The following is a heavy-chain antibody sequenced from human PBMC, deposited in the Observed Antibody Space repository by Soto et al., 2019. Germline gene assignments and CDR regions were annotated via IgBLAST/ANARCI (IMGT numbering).Heavy chain of an antibody. CDR2: IGRSGGYI. CDR1: GFTFSNYN. D-gene: IGHD4-17*01. CDR3: ARGDHGGTAHWYFDL. Sequence: EVQLVESGGGLVKPGGSLRLSCAVSGFTFSNYNMNWVRQAPGKGLEWVSSIGRSGGYIYYADSVKGRFTISRDNGKNSLFLQMNSLRAEDTAVYYCARGDHGGTAHWYFDLWGRGTLVTVSS. J-gene: IGHJ2*01. V-gene: IGHV3-21*01.